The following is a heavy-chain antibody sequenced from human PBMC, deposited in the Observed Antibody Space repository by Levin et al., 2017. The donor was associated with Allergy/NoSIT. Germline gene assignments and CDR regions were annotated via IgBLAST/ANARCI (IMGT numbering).Heavy chain of an antibody. CDR3: ARGGKYTFAH. Sequence: GGSLRLSCAASGFTFSDYSMNWVRQAPGKGLEWVSYISSSSSVMYYADSVKGRFTISRDNAKNSLYLEMNSLRAEDTAVYYCARGGKYTFAHWGQGTLVTVSS. CDR1: GFTFSDYS. V-gene: IGHV3-48*01. CDR2: ISSSSSVM. D-gene: IGHD5-18*01. J-gene: IGHJ4*02.